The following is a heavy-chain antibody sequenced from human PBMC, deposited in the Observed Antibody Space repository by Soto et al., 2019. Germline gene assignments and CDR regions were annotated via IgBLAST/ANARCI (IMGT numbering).Heavy chain of an antibody. J-gene: IGHJ6*02. CDR3: ARERGYYGMDV. Sequence: EVQLVESGGGLVQPGGSLRLSCAASGFTFSSYDMHWVRQATGKGLAWVSAIGTAGDTYYPGSVKGRFTISRENAKNSLYLQMNSLRAEDTAVYYCARERGYYGMDVWGQGTTVTVSS. V-gene: IGHV3-13*01. CDR2: IGTAGDT. CDR1: GFTFSSYD.